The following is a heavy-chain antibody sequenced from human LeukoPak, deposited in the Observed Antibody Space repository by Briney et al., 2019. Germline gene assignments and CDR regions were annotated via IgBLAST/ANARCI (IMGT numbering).Heavy chain of an antibody. V-gene: IGHV3-21*01. Sequence: GGSLRLSCAASGFSFRDYTMNWVRQAPGKGLEWLASISSSSSYIYFANSVRGRFTISRDNAKNSLYLQMDSLRAEDTAVYYCAKDSPSRTATTEVPVDYWGQGTLVTVSS. CDR3: AKDSPSRTATTEVPVDY. CDR2: ISSSSSYI. D-gene: IGHD1/OR15-1a*01. J-gene: IGHJ4*02. CDR1: GFSFRDYT.